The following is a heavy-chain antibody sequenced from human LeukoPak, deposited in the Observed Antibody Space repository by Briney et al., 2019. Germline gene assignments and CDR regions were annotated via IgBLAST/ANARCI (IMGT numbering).Heavy chain of an antibody. CDR3: ARGSTSDWPLEY. J-gene: IGHJ4*02. D-gene: IGHD2-21*02. CDR1: GYTFINYA. CDR2: INAYNGDT. V-gene: IGHV1-3*01. Sequence: ASVTVSFKASGYTFINYAIHWVRQAPGHRLEWMGWINAYNGDTEYSQKFQGRVTITRDTSATTAYMELSTLRSEDTAVYYCARGSTSDWPLEYWGRGILVAVSS.